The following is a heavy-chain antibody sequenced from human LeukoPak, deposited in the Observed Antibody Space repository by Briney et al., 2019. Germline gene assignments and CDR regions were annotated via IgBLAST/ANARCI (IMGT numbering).Heavy chain of an antibody. J-gene: IGHJ6*03. CDR1: GGSISSYY. V-gene: IGHV4-59*08. Sequence: RPSETLSLACTISGGSISSYYWSWIRQPPGKGLEWIGYIYYSGSTNYNPSLKSRVTISVDTSKNQFSLKLSSVTAADTAVYYCAVTPQGVPTTYYYYYMDVGGKGTTVTVSS. CDR3: AVTPQGVPTTYYYYYMDV. CDR2: IYYSGST. D-gene: IGHD4-23*01.